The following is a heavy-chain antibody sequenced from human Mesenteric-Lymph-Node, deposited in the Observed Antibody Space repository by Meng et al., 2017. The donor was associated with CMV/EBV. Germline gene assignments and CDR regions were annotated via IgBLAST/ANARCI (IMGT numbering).Heavy chain of an antibody. CDR1: GFTFSNYW. V-gene: IGHV3-7*01. D-gene: IGHD3-3*01. CDR3: AREEWLEDY. J-gene: IGHJ4*02. Sequence: GESLKISCAASGFTFSNYWMSWVRQAPGKGLEWVANIKGDGKEKYYVDSVKGRFTISRDNGKNSLYLQMNSLRVEDTAVHYCAREEWLEDYWGQGTLVTVSS. CDR2: IKGDGKEK.